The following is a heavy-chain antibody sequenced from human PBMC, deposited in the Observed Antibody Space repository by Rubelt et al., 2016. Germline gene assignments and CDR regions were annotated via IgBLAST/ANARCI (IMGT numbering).Heavy chain of an antibody. CDR2: IYYSGST. D-gene: IGHD3-22*01. Sequence: QVQLQESGPGLVKPSETLSLTCTVSGGSISSYYWSWIRQPPGKGLEWIGYIYYSGSTNYNPSLKSRVTISVDTSKNQFSLRLSSVTAADTAVYYCARDSYDSSGYYDFDYWGQGTLVTVSS. V-gene: IGHV4-59*01. J-gene: IGHJ4*02. CDR3: ARDSYDSSGYYDFDY. CDR1: GGSISSYY.